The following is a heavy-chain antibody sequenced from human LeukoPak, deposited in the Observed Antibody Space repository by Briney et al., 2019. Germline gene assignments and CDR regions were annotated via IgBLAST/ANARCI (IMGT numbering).Heavy chain of an antibody. D-gene: IGHD5-12*01. Sequence: GGSLRLSCAASGFTFSSYGMHWVRQAPGKGLEWVAVISYDGSNKDYADSVKGRFTISRDNSKNTLYLQMNSLRAEDTAVYYCAKEVSGYDYWGQGTLVTVSS. V-gene: IGHV3-30*18. CDR1: GFTFSSYG. CDR2: ISYDGSNK. CDR3: AKEVSGYDY. J-gene: IGHJ4*02.